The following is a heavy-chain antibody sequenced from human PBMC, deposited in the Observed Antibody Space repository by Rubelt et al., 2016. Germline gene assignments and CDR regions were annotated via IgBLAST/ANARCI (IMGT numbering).Heavy chain of an antibody. V-gene: IGHV4-39*07. CDR2: IYYSGST. D-gene: IGHD6-13*01. CDR3: AGGVAAAAPPDV. CDR1: GGSISSSSYY. Sequence: QLQLQESGPGLVKPSETLSLTCTVSGGSISSSSYYWGWIRQPPGKGLEWIGSIYYSGSTYYNPSLKGRVTISVDTSKNQFSLKLSSVTAADTAVYYCAGGVAAAAPPDVWGQGTTVTVSS. J-gene: IGHJ6*02.